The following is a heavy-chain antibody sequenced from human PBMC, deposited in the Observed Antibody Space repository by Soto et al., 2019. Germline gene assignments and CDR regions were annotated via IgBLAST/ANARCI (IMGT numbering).Heavy chain of an antibody. CDR2: ISNSSSNL. CDR1: GFTFSSYS. J-gene: IGHJ4*02. D-gene: IGHD6-19*01. Sequence: EVQLVESGGGLVQPGGSLRLSCAASGFTFSSYSMHWVRQAPGKGLEWVSYISNSSSNLKYADSVKGRFTISRDNAKNSLYLQMDSLRDEDTAVYYCARVGLAYSSGWYERDYFDYGGQGTLVTVSS. V-gene: IGHV3-48*02. CDR3: ARVGLAYSSGWYERDYFDY.